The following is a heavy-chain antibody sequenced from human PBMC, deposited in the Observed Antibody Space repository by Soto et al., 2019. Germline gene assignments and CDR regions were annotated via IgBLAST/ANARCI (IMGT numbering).Heavy chain of an antibody. CDR1: GFTFSSYG. CDR3: AKEQGRWGLLNDCLDC. D-gene: IGHD1-26*01. CDR2: ISCDGSNK. J-gene: IGHJ4*02. Sequence: PGGSLRLSCAASGFTFSSYGMHWVRQAPGKGLEWVAVISCDGSNKYYADSVKGRFTISRDNSKNTLYLQMNSLRAEDTAVYYCAKEQGRWGLLNDCLDCWGQGNLVSVAS. V-gene: IGHV3-30*18.